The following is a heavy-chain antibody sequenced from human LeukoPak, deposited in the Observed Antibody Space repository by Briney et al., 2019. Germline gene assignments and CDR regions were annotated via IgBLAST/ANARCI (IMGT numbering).Heavy chain of an antibody. Sequence: ASVKVSCKASGYTFTSYYLHWVRQAPGQGLEWMGIINPSGGSTSYAQKFQGRVTMTRDTSTSTVYMELSSLRSEDTAVYYCATQAVSGYYEYYYYYGMDVWGQGTTVTVSS. CDR2: INPSGGST. V-gene: IGHV1-46*01. CDR1: GYTFTSYY. J-gene: IGHJ6*02. D-gene: IGHD3-3*01. CDR3: ATQAVSGYYEYYYYYGMDV.